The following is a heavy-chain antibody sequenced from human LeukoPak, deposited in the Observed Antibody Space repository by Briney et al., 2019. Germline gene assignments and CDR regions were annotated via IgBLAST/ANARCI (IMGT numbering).Heavy chain of an antibody. CDR1: GDSISGYY. D-gene: IGHD5-18*01. CDR3: ARDHGAYRRIDY. Sequence: PSETLSLTCTVSGDSISGYYWSWIRQPAGKGLGWIGRLYSSGSTNYNPSLKSRVTISLDKSNKQFFLKLSSVTAADTAVYYCARDHGAYRRIDYWGQGTLVTVSS. CDR2: LYSSGST. J-gene: IGHJ4*02. V-gene: IGHV4-4*07.